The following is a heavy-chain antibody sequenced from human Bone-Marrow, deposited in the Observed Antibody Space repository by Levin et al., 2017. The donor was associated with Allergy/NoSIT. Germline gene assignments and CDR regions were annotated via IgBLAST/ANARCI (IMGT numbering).Heavy chain of an antibody. CDR2: YDPEDAET. CDR3: ATTPYNARGSIAGDEYCDY. J-gene: IGHJ4*02. Sequence: VASVKVSCKVSGDSLTEVAIHWVRQAPGKGLEWMGGYDPEDAETVYAQKFQGRVTMTEDTDTDTAYMELSSLRSEDTAVYFCATTPYNARGSIAGDEYCDYWGQGTVVTVS. V-gene: IGHV1-24*01. D-gene: IGHD5-24*01. CDR1: GDSLTEVA.